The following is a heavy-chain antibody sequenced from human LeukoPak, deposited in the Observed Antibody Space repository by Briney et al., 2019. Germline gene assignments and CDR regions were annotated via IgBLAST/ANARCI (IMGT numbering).Heavy chain of an antibody. J-gene: IGHJ3*01. CDR2: IRYDGSNK. D-gene: IGHD3-10*01. CDR3: AKDRYYGSGSPPAA. CDR1: GFTFSSYG. Sequence: GGSLRLSCAASGFTFSSYGMHWVREAPGKGLEWVAFIRYDGSNKYYADSVKGRFTISRDNSKNTLYQQMNSLGAEDTAVYYCAKDRYYGSGSPPAAWGQGTMVTVSS. V-gene: IGHV3-30*02.